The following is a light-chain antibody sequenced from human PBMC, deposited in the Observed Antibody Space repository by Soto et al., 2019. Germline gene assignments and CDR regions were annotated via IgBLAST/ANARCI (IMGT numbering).Light chain of an antibody. V-gene: IGLV1-40*01. J-gene: IGLJ1*01. Sequence: QSVLTQPPSVSGAPGQRVTISCTGSSSNIGAGYDVHWYQQLPGTAPKLLISGNSNRPSGVPDRFSGSKSGTSASLAITGLQAEDEADDYCQSYDSSLSGYVFGTGTKLTV. CDR1: SSNIGAGYD. CDR2: GNS. CDR3: QSYDSSLSGYV.